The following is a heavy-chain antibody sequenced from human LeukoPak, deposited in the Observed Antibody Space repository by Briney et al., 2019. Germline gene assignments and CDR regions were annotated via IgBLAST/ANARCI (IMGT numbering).Heavy chain of an antibody. CDR3: ARDGSSWSNWLDP. D-gene: IGHD6-13*01. J-gene: IGHJ5*02. Sequence: PGGSLRLSCAASGFTFSSHWMHWVRQAPGKGLMWVSRINSDGTSTSYADSVKGRFTISRDNAKNTLYLQMNSLRAEDTAVYYCARDGSSWSNWLDPWGQGTLVTVSS. CDR2: INSDGTST. CDR1: GFTFSSHW. V-gene: IGHV3-74*01.